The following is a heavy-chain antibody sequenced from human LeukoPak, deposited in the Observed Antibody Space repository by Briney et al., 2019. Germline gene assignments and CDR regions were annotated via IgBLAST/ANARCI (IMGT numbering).Heavy chain of an antibody. CDR3: ATWDDYGDYERVC. CDR1: GYTLTELS. D-gene: IGHD4-17*01. V-gene: IGHV1-24*01. Sequence: ASVKVSCKVSGYTLTELSMHWVRQAPGKGLEWMGGFDPEDGETIYAQKFQGGVTMTEDTSTDTAYMELSSLRSEDTAVYYCATWDDYGDYERVCWGQGTLVTVSS. J-gene: IGHJ4*02. CDR2: FDPEDGET.